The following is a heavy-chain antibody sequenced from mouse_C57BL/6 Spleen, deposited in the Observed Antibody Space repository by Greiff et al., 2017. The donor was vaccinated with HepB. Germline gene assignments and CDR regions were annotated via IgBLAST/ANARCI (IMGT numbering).Heavy chain of an antibody. Sequence: EVQGVESGGGLVKPGGSLKLSCAASGFTFSSYAMSWVRQTPEKRLEWVATISDGGSYTYYPDNVKGRFTISRDNAKNNLYLQMSHLKSEDTAMYYCARDGASRDYYAMDYWGQGTSVTVSS. V-gene: IGHV5-4*01. CDR1: GFTFSSYA. D-gene: IGHD3-1*01. CDR3: ARDGASRDYYAMDY. J-gene: IGHJ4*01. CDR2: ISDGGSYT.